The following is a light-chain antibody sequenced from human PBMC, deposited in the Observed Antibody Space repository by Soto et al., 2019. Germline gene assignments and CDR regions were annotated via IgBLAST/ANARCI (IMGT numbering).Light chain of an antibody. J-gene: IGKJ4*01. CDR3: QQSYSTPLT. CDR2: AAS. CDR1: QSIRSY. Sequence: DIQMTQSPSFLSASVGDRVTITCRASQSIRSYLNWYPQKRGKASKLLTYAASSLQSGVPSRFSGRGAGTDFTLTISSLQPEHFATYYCQQSYSTPLTFGGGTKVEIK. V-gene: IGKV1-39*01.